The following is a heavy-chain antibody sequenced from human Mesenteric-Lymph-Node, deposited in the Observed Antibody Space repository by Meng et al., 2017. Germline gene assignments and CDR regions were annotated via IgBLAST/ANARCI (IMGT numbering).Heavy chain of an antibody. Sequence: QVQLGEAGGGGGKPGGSLRVSCAASGFTFSGYSMSWIRQAPGKGLEWVSYINGPGSVIYYADSVKGRFTISRDNAKNSLYLQMNSLRAEDTAVYYCARDLVNFDSSGGPWGQGTLVTVSS. J-gene: IGHJ5*02. CDR1: GFTFSGYS. D-gene: IGHD3-22*01. CDR2: INGPGSVI. V-gene: IGHV3-11*01. CDR3: ARDLVNFDSSGGP.